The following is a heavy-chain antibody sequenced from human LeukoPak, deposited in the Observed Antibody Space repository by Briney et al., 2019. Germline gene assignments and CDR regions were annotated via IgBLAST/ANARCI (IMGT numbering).Heavy chain of an antibody. CDR2: IRYDGSNK. CDR1: GFTVSSSY. D-gene: IGHD4-17*01. Sequence: GGSLRLSCAASGFTVSSSYMSWVRQAPGKGLEWVAFIRYDGSNKYYADSVKGRFTISRDNSKNTLYLQMNSLRAEDTAVYYCAKEIWPTVTTPGWTYFDYWGQGALVTVSS. J-gene: IGHJ4*02. CDR3: AKEIWPTVTTPGWTYFDY. V-gene: IGHV3-30*02.